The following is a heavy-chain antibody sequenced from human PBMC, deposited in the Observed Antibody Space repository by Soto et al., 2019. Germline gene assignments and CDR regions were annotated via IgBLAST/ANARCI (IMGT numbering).Heavy chain of an antibody. Sequence: GGSLRLSCAASGFTFSSYGMHWVRQAPGKGLEWVAVIWYDGSNKYYADSVKGRFTISRDNSKNTLYLQMNSLRAEDTAVYYCAREVILSYYDFWSGYYCFDYWGQGTLVTVSS. D-gene: IGHD3-3*01. CDR1: GFTFSSYG. V-gene: IGHV3-33*01. J-gene: IGHJ4*02. CDR3: AREVILSYYDFWSGYYCFDY. CDR2: IWYDGSNK.